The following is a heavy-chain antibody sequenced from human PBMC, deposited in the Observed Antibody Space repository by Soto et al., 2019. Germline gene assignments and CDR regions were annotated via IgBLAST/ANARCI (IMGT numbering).Heavy chain of an antibody. J-gene: IGHJ3*02. CDR1: GFTFSIYS. CDR2: ISSSSSFI. CDR3: ARVFGQLVRDAFDS. V-gene: IGHV3-21*01. D-gene: IGHD6-6*01. Sequence: GGSLRLSCAASGFTFSIYSMNWVRQAPGKGLEWVSSISSSSSFIYYADSVKGRFTISRDNAKNSLYLQMNSLRAEDTAVYYCARVFGQLVRDAFDSWGQGTMVTVSS.